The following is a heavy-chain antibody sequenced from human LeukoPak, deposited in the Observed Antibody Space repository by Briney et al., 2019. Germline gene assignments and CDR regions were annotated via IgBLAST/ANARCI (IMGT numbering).Heavy chain of an antibody. CDR2: VIPILGIP. Sequence: ASVKVSCKASGDTFGTYTVTWVRQAPGQGLEWMGGVIPILGIPNYAQKFQGRVTITADKSTTTVSIDLRSLRSDDTAVYYCARGARSGYYYRYFDYWGQGTLVTVSS. CDR1: GDTFGTYT. CDR3: ARGARSGYYYRYFDY. J-gene: IGHJ4*02. D-gene: IGHD3-22*01. V-gene: IGHV1-69*10.